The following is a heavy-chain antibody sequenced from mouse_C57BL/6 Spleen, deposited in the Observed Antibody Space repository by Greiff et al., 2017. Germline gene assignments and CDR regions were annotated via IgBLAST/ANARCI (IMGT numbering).Heavy chain of an antibody. D-gene: IGHD2-2*01. Sequence: VQLQQSGAELVRPGASVTLSCKASGYTFTDYEMHWVKQTPVHGLEWIGAIDPETGSTAYNQKFKGKAILTADKSSSTAYMELRSLTSEDSAVXYCRRVTAGYFDVWGTGTTLTVSS. J-gene: IGHJ1*03. CDR3: RRVTAGYFDV. CDR1: GYTFTDYE. CDR2: IDPETGST. V-gene: IGHV1-15*01.